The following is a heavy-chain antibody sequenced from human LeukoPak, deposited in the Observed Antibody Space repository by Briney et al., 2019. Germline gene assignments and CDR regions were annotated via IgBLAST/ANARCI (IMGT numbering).Heavy chain of an antibody. Sequence: PGGSLRLSCAASGFTFSSYEMNWVRQAPGKGLEWVSGISSNGGSPYNADSVKARFTISRDNSKNTLYLQMSSLRAEDMAMYYCVKGITFNYHYGMDVWGQGTTVTVSS. V-gene: IGHV3-64D*09. CDR2: ISSNGGSP. D-gene: IGHD1-20*01. CDR1: GFTFSSYE. CDR3: VKGITFNYHYGMDV. J-gene: IGHJ6*02.